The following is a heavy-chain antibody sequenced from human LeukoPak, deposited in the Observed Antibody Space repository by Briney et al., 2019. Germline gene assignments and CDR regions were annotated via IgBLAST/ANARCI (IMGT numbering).Heavy chain of an antibody. J-gene: IGHJ5*02. CDR3: ARGGYYGSGNDFRFDP. CDR1: GGSISSYY. CDR2: IHYTGST. Sequence: SETLSLSCTVSGGSISSYYWSWIRQPPGKGLECIGYIHYTGSTNYNPSLKSRVTISVDTSKNQFSLKLSSVTAADTAIYYCARGGYYGSGNDFRFDPWGQGTLVTVSS. D-gene: IGHD3-10*01. V-gene: IGHV4-59*01.